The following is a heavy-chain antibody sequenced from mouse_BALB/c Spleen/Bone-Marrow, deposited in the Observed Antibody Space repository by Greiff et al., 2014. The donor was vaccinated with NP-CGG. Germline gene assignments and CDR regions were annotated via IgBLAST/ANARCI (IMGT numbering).Heavy chain of an antibody. CDR2: INPSNGGT. V-gene: IGHV1S81*02. D-gene: IGHD2-4*01. J-gene: IGHJ2*01. CDR1: GYTFTSYY. CDR3: TREAYYDYDYFDY. Sequence: QVQLQQPGAELVKPGASVKLSCKASGYTFTSYYMYWVKQRPGQGLEWIGGINPSNGGTNFNEKFKSKATLTVGKSSSTAYMQLSSLTSEDSAVYYCTREAYYDYDYFDYWGQGTTLTVSS.